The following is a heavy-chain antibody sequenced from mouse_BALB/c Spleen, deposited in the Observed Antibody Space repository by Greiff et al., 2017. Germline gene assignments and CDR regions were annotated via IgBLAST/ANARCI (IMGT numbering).Heavy chain of an antibody. D-gene: IGHD2-4*01. J-gene: IGHJ4*01. CDR2: IDPANGNT. Sequence: VHVKQSGAELVKPGASVKLSCTASGFNIKDTYMHWVKQRPEQGLEWIGRIDPANGNTKYDPKFQGKATITADTSSNTAYLQLSSLTSEDTAVYYCARIGLRPWYAMDYWGQGTSVTVSS. CDR1: GFNIKDTY. CDR3: ARIGLRPWYAMDY. V-gene: IGHV14-3*02.